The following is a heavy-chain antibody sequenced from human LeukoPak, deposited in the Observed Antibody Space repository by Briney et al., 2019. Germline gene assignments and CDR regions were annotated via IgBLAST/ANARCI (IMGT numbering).Heavy chain of an antibody. CDR2: INGVGSST. D-gene: IGHD5-12*01. CDR3: ARAASGYGRFDP. V-gene: IGHV3-74*01. CDR1: GFTFSSDW. J-gene: IGHJ5*02. Sequence: GGSLRLSCAASGFTFSSDWMHWVRQAPGKGLVWVSRINGVGSSTSYADSVKGRFTVSRDNAKNTLYLQMNSLRAEDTAVYYCARAASGYGRFDPWGQGTLVTVSS.